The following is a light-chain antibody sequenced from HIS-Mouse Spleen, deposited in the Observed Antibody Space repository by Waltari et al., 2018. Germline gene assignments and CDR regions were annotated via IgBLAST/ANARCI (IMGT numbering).Light chain of an antibody. Sequence: IVLTQSPGTLSLSPGESAPLSCRASQSVSSSYLAWYQQKPGQAPRLLIYGASSRATGIPDRFSGSGSGTDFTLTISRLEPEDFAVYYCQQYGSSPPALTFGGGTKVEIK. CDR3: QQYGSSPPALT. J-gene: IGKJ4*01. CDR2: GAS. V-gene: IGKV3-20*01. CDR1: QSVSSSY.